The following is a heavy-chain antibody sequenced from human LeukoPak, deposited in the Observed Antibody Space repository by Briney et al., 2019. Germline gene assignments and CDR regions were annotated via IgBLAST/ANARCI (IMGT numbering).Heavy chain of an antibody. CDR1: GGSISSGNCH. V-gene: IGHV4-30-4*08. J-gene: IGHJ6*03. CDR2: IYYSGNT. CDR3: ARDREAYGSGLHYYYYMDV. D-gene: IGHD3-10*01. Sequence: SSETLSLTCTVSGGSISSGNCHWSWIRQPPGKGLEWIGYIYYSGNTYYNPSLKSRVTISVDTSKNQFSLKLRSLTAADTAVYYCARDREAYGSGLHYYYYMDVWGKGTTVTVSS.